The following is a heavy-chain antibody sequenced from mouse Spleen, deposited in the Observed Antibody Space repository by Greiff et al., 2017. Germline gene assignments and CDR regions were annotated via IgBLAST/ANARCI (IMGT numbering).Heavy chain of an antibody. CDR2: IWGGGST. Sequence: QVQLQQSGPGLVAPSQSLSITCTVSGFSLTSYGVDWVRQSPGKGLEWLGVIWGGGSTNYNSALKSRLSISKDNSKSQVFLKMNSLQTEDTAMYYCASPSIYYGYDGDYYAMDYWGQGTSVTVSA. J-gene: IGHJ4*01. CDR1: GFSLTSYG. CDR3: ASPSIYYGYDGDYYAMDY. V-gene: IGHV2-6*01. D-gene: IGHD2-2*01.